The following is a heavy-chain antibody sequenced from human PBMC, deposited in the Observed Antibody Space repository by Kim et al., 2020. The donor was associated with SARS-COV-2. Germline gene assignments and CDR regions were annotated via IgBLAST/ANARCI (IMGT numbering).Heavy chain of an antibody. J-gene: IGHJ5*02. CDR1: GFTFSSYA. CDR3: ARANYYDSSGPSRSWFDP. V-gene: IGHV3-30-3*01. CDR2: ISYDGSNK. D-gene: IGHD3-22*01. Sequence: GGSLRLSCAASGFTFSSYAMHWVRQAPGKGLEWVAVISYDGSNKYYADSVKGRFTISRDNSKNTLYLQMNSLRAEDTAVYYCARANYYDSSGPSRSWFDPWGQGTLVTVSS.